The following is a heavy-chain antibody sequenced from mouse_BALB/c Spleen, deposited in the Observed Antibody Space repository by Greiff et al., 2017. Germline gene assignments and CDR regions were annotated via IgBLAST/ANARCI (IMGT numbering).Heavy chain of an antibody. CDR2: IYPYNGGT. CDR1: GYTFTDYN. V-gene: IGHV1S29*02. Sequence: VQLKESGPELVKPGASVKISCKASGYTFTDYNMHWVKQSHGKSLEWIGYIYPYNGGTGYNQKFKSKATLTVDNSSSTAYMELRSLTSEDSAVYYCAKGNYYGSTPGFAYWGQGTLVTVSA. J-gene: IGHJ3*01. D-gene: IGHD1-1*01. CDR3: AKGNYYGSTPGFAY.